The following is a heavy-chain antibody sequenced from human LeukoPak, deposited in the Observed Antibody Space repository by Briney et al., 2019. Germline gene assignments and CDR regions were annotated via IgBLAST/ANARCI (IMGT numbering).Heavy chain of an antibody. CDR2: MNPNSGIT. CDR3: AREDFYDSGSNDY. V-gene: IGHV1-8*03. J-gene: IGHJ4*02. Sequence: ASVKVSCKASGGTFSTFGINWVRQATGQGLEWMGWMNPNSGITAYAQKFQGRVTITRNTSISTAYMELSSLRSEDTAVYYCAREDFYDSGSNDYWGQGTLVTVSS. CDR1: GGTFSTFG. D-gene: IGHD3-22*01.